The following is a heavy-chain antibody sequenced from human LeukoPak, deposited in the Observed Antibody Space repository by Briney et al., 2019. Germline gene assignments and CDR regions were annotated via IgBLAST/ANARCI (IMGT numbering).Heavy chain of an antibody. CDR1: GFTFSSYW. V-gene: IGHV3-7*01. CDR2: IKQDGSEK. J-gene: IGHJ6*03. D-gene: IGHD6-13*01. CDR3: ARMYSSSWPHYYYYMDV. Sequence: GGSLRPSCAASGFTFSSYWMSWVRQAPGKGLEWVANIKQDGSEKYYVDSVKGRFTISRDNAKNSLYLQMNSLRAEDTAVYYCARMYSSSWPHYYYYMDVWGKGTTVTVSS.